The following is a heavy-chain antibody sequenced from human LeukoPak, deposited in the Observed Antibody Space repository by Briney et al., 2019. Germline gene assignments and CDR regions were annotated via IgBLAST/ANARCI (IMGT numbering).Heavy chain of an antibody. CDR3: AKDNKDWTIDY. V-gene: IGHV3-43*01. CDR2: ISWDSTNT. J-gene: IGHJ4*02. D-gene: IGHD3/OR15-3a*01. Sequence: PGGSLRLSCAASGFTFDDYTMHWVRQTPGKGLESASLISWDSTNTYYADSVKGRFTVSRDNSKSSLYLQMSSLRTEDTALYYCAKDNKDWTIDYWGQGTLVTVSS. CDR1: GFTFDDYT.